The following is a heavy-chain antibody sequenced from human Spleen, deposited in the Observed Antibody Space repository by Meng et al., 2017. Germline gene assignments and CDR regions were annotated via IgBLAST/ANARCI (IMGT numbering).Heavy chain of an antibody. D-gene: IGHD6-13*01. Sequence: ETLSLTCAASGFTFSNAWMSWVRQAPGKGLEWVGRVKSRADDGTTDYAAPVKGRFTISTDESKNTVYLQMNSLKTEDTAVYFCATGAAAADHWGQGTLVTISS. CDR1: GFTFSNAW. V-gene: IGHV3-15*01. J-gene: IGHJ4*02. CDR2: VKSRADDGTT. CDR3: ATGAAAADH.